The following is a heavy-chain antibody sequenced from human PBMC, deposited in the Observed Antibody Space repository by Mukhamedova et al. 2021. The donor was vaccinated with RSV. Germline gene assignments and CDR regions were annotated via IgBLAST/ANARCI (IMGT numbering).Heavy chain of an antibody. V-gene: IGHV3-33*01. CDR2: GSNK. J-gene: IGHJ6*03. Sequence: GSNKYYADSVKGRFTISRDNSKNTLYLQMNSLRAEDTAVYYCAMPLGTNYDFWCGYHDYYYMDVWGKGTTVTVFS. D-gene: IGHD3-3*01. CDR3: AMPLGTNYDFWCGYHDYYYMDV.